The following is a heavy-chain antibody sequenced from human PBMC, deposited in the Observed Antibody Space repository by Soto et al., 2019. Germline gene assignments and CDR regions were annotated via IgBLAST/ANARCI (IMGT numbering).Heavy chain of an antibody. V-gene: IGHV3-33*01. CDR1: GFTFSSYG. J-gene: IGHJ6*02. D-gene: IGHD4-17*01. Sequence: QVQLVESGGGVVQPGRSLRLSCAASGFTFSSYGMHWVRQAPGKGLEWVAVIWYDGSNKYYADSVKGRFTISRDNSKNTLYLQMNSLRAEDTAVYYCARGDYGGNSASLDVWGQGTTVTVSS. CDR2: IWYDGSNK. CDR3: ARGDYGGNSASLDV.